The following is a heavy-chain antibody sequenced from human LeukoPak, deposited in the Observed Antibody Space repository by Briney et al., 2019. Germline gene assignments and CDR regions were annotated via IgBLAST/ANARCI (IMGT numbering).Heavy chain of an antibody. CDR1: GYSISSGYY. CDR2: IYHSGST. CDR3: XXXXXLXVXXXXAIPEDRGXXX. D-gene: IGHD2-2*02. J-gene: IGHJ1*01. V-gene: IGHV4-38-2*01. Sequence: SETLSLTCAVSGYSISSGYYWGWIRQPPGKGLEWIXSIYHSGSTYYNPSLKSRVTISVDTSKNQFSLTLSSVTAADTAVYYXXXXXXLXVXXXXAIPEDRGXXXWGXGTLV.